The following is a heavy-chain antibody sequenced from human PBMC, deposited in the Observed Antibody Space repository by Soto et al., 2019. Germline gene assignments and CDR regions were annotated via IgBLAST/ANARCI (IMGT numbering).Heavy chain of an antibody. CDR1: GLAFSNYA. D-gene: IGHD5-18*01. Sequence: QVHLVESGGGVVEPGRSLRLSCAASGLAFSNYAKHWVRQAPGKGLEGVAVISYDGSTKFYADSVKGRFTMSRDNSKNTVYLQMNSPRTDDTAVFYCARGRFVDTAVVLPPHSGLDVWGQGTTITVSS. V-gene: IGHV3-30-3*01. J-gene: IGHJ6*02. CDR2: ISYDGSTK. CDR3: ARGRFVDTAVVLPPHSGLDV.